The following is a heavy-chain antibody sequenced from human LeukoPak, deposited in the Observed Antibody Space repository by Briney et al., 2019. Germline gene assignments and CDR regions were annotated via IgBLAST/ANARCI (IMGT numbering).Heavy chain of an antibody. CDR2: IYTSGST. Sequence: SETLSLTCTVSGDSISSYYWSWIRQPAGKGLEWIGRIYTSGSTNYNPSLKSRVTMSVDTSKDQFSLKLSSVTAADTAVYYCARIWKDLDDSSGYYYFDYWGQGTLVTVSS. CDR1: GDSISSYY. J-gene: IGHJ4*02. D-gene: IGHD3-22*01. CDR3: ARIWKDLDDSSGYYYFDY. V-gene: IGHV4-4*07.